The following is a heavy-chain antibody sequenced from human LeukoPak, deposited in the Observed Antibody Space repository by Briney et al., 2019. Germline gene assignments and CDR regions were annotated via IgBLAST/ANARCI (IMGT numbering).Heavy chain of an antibody. D-gene: IGHD3-10*01. CDR1: GGSINSSY. J-gene: IGHJ4*02. Sequence: KPSETLSLTCTVSGGSINSSYWKWIRQPPGKGLEWIGSIYHSGSTYYNPSLKSRVTISVDTSKNQFSLKLSSVTAADTAVYYCARYGSGSQGYWGQGTLVTVSS. V-gene: IGHV4-59*08. CDR3: ARYGSGSQGY. CDR2: IYHSGST.